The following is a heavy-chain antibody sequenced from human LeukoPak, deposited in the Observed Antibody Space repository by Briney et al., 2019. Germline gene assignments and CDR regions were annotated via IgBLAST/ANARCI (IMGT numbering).Heavy chain of an antibody. Sequence: SETLSLTCTVSGGSISSYYWSWIRQPPGKGLEWIGYIYYSGSTNYNPSLKSRVTISVDTSKNQSSLKLSSVTAADTAVYYCARGRRGTSSPRIDYWGQGTLVTVSS. V-gene: IGHV4-59*01. J-gene: IGHJ4*02. CDR3: ARGRRGTSSPRIDY. CDR2: IYYSGST. CDR1: GGSISSYY. D-gene: IGHD5-24*01.